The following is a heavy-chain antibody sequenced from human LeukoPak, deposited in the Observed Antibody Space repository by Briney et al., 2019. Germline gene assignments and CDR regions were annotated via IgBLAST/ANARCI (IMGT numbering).Heavy chain of an antibody. CDR2: IDPNSGGT. CDR1: GYTFTAYY. CDR3: ARDDPRFTAAADY. V-gene: IGHV1-2*02. Sequence: ASVKVSCKASGYTFTAYYMHWVRQAPGQGLEWMGWIDPNSGGTNYAQKFQDRITMTRDTSISTAYMELNRLKSDDTAVYFCARDDPRFTAAADYWGQGTLVTVSS. D-gene: IGHD6-13*01. J-gene: IGHJ4*02.